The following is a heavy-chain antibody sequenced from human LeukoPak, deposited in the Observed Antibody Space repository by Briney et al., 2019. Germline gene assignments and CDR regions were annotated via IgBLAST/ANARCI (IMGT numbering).Heavy chain of an antibody. Sequence: ASVKISCKASGYTFTDYYMHWVQQAPGKGLEWMGRVDPEDGETIYAEKFQGRVTITADTSTDTAYMELSSLRSEDTAVYYCARGEAAAAADWYFDLWGRGTLVTVSS. CDR1: GYTFTDYY. CDR2: VDPEDGET. V-gene: IGHV1-69-2*01. D-gene: IGHD6-13*01. CDR3: ARGEAAAAADWYFDL. J-gene: IGHJ2*01.